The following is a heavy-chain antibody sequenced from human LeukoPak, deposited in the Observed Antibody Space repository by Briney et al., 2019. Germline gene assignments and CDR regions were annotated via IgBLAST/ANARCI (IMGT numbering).Heavy chain of an antibody. CDR1: GGSISSYY. V-gene: IGHV4-59*08. J-gene: IGHJ5*02. Sequence: SETLSLTCTVSGGSISSYYWSWIRQPPGKGLEWIGYIYYSGSTNYNPSLKSRVTISVDTSKNQFSLKLSSVTAADTAVYYCARMPVSTSSPFDPWGQGTLVTVSS. CDR3: ARMPVSTSSPFDP. D-gene: IGHD3-22*01. CDR2: IYYSGST.